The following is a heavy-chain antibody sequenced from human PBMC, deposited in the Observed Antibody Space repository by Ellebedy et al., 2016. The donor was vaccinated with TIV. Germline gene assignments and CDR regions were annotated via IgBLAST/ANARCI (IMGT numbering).Heavy chain of an antibody. J-gene: IGHJ4*02. CDR3: ARDTGGFDF. CDR2: ISISGGTI. V-gene: IGHV3-11*01. CDR1: GFTFGDYY. Sequence: GGSLRLXXAASGFTFGDYYMSWIRQAPGKGLEWISFISISGGTIYYADSVKGRFIISRDNAENSLYLQMNSLRAEDTAVYYCARDTGGFDFWGQGTLVTVSS. D-gene: IGHD7-27*01.